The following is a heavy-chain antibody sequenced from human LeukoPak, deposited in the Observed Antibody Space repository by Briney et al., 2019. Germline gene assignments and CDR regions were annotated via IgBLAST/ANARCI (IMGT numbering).Heavy chain of an antibody. CDR3: AKWYSSSWYYYDYYGMDV. V-gene: IGHV3-30-3*02. CDR1: GFTFSSYA. Sequence: GGSLRLSCAASGFTFSSYAMHWVRQAPGKGLEWVAVMSYDGSNKYYADSVKGRLTISRDNSKNTLYLQMNSLRAEDTAVYYCAKWYSSSWYYYDYYGMDVWGQGTTVTVSS. D-gene: IGHD6-13*01. CDR2: MSYDGSNK. J-gene: IGHJ6*02.